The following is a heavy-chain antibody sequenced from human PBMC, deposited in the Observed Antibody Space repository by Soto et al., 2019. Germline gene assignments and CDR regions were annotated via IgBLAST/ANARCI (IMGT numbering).Heavy chain of an antibody. Sequence: LRLSCAASGFTFSSYSMNWVRQAPGKGLEWVSSISSSSSYIYYADSVKGRFTISRDNAKNSLYLQMNSLRAEDTAVYYCARDRGPAAAIRRRREFDYWGQGTLVTVSS. CDR2: ISSSSSYI. J-gene: IGHJ4*02. CDR1: GFTFSSYS. D-gene: IGHD2-2*02. V-gene: IGHV3-21*01. CDR3: ARDRGPAAAIRRRREFDY.